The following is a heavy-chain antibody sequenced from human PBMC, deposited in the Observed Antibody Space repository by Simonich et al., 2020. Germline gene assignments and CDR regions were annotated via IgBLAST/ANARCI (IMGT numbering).Heavy chain of an antibody. V-gene: IGHV4-59*01. CDR2: IYYSGST. CDR3: ARGISSGWYWYFDL. D-gene: IGHD6-19*01. CDR1: GGSISSYY. Sequence: QVQLQESGPGLVKPSETLSLTCTVSGGSISSYYWSWIRQPPGKGLEVIGYIYYSGSTNDNPSLKSRITISVDTSKNQFSLKLSSVTAADTAVYYCARGISSGWYWYFDLWGRGTLVTVSS. J-gene: IGHJ2*01.